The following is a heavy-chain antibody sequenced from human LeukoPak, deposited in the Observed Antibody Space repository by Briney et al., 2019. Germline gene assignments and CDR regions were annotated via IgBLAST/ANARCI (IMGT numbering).Heavy chain of an antibody. D-gene: IGHD2-2*01. CDR1: GCSFTSYW. V-gene: IGHV5-51*01. J-gene: IGHJ4*02. CDR3: ARLGCSSTSCYDN. Sequence: GESLKISCKSSGCSFTSYWIGWVRQMPGKGLEWMGIVYPGDSDTRYSPSFQGQVTISADKSISTAYLEWSSLKASDTAMYYCARLGCSSTSCYDNWGQGTLVTVSS. CDR2: VYPGDSDT.